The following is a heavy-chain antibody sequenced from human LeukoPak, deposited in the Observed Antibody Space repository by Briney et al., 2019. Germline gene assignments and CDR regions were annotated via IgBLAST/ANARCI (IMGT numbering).Heavy chain of an antibody. Sequence: ASVKVTCKASGYTFTDYYLHWVRQAPGQGFEWMGWINPNSGDTNYAQKFQGRVTMTRDTSISTAHMEMSRLRSDDTAVYYCARANFLYCSSTTCLFDYWGQGTLVTVSS. CDR3: ARANFLYCSSTTCLFDY. CDR1: GYTFTDYY. D-gene: IGHD2-2*01. CDR2: INPNSGDT. J-gene: IGHJ4*02. V-gene: IGHV1-2*02.